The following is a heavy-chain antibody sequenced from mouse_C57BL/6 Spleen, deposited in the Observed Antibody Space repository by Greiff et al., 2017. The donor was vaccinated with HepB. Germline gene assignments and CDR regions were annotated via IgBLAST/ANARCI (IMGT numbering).Heavy chain of an antibody. CDR3: ARWTTVRGFDY. Sequence: EVKLMESGGGLVKPGGSLKLSCAASGFTFSDYGMHWVRQAPEKGLEWVAYISSGSSTIYYADTVKGRFTISRDNAKNTLFLQMTSLRSEDTAMYYCARWTTVRGFDYWGQGTTLTVSS. V-gene: IGHV5-17*01. CDR2: ISSGSSTI. J-gene: IGHJ2*01. CDR1: GFTFSDYG. D-gene: IGHD1-1*01.